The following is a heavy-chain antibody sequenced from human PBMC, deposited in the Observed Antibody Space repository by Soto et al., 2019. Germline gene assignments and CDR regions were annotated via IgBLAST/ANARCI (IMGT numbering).Heavy chain of an antibody. Sequence: QVQLQESGPGLVKPSETLSLTCTVSGGSISSYYWSWIRQPPGKGLEWIGYIYYSGSTNYNPSLKSRVTISVDTSKNQFSLKLSSVTVADTAVYYCARNVDTAMVTWGQGTLVTVSS. J-gene: IGHJ5*02. D-gene: IGHD5-18*01. CDR2: IYYSGST. CDR1: GGSISSYY. V-gene: IGHV4-59*01. CDR3: ARNVDTAMVT.